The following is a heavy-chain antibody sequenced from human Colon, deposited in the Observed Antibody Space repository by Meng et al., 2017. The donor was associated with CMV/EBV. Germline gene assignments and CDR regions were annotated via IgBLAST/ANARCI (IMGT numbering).Heavy chain of an antibody. CDR1: GGSIRNDGYY. V-gene: IGHV4-30-4*01. J-gene: IGHJ4*02. D-gene: IGHD5/OR15-5a*01. CDR3: ARRGYSVDFAY. Sequence: CAVSGGSIRNDGYYWSWIRQPPGKGLECIGYIYYSGGTYYNPSLKSRVTISLDTSKNQFSLKLSSVTAADTAVYYCARRGYSVDFAYWGQGTLVTVSS. CDR2: IYYSGGT.